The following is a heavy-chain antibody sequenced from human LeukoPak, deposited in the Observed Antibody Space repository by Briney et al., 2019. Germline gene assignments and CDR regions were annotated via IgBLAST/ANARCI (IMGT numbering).Heavy chain of an antibody. Sequence: SETLSLTRNVSGASVSSGSYYWSWIRQPPGKELEWIGYIYNSGNTNYNPSFKSRVTISEDTPKNQFSLKLSSVTAADTAVYYCVRDRELNYWGQGTLVTVSS. CDR2: IYNSGNT. V-gene: IGHV4-61*01. D-gene: IGHD3-10*01. CDR1: GASVSSGSYY. J-gene: IGHJ4*02. CDR3: VRDRELNY.